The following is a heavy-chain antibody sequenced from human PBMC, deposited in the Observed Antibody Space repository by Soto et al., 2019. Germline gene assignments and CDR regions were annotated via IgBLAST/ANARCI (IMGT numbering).Heavy chain of an antibody. CDR3: AKGRYCSGGSCYNNPYYYYYMDV. Sequence: GGSLRLSCAASGFTFSSYAMSWVRQAPGKGLEWVSAISGSGGSTYYEDSVKGRFTIYRDNSKNTLYLQMNSLRAEDTAVYYCAKGRYCSGGSCYNNPYYYYYMDVWGKGTTVTVSS. CDR1: GFTFSSYA. D-gene: IGHD2-15*01. J-gene: IGHJ6*03. V-gene: IGHV3-23*01. CDR2: ISGSGGST.